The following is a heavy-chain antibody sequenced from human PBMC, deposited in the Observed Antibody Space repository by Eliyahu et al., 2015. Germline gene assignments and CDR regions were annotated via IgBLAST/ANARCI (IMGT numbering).Heavy chain of an antibody. CDR2: ISTYNDKT. V-gene: IGHV1-18*01. Sequence: QVQLIQSGAEVKKPGASVKVSCKASGYTFTSYGISWVRQAPGQGLEWMGWISTYNDKTNYAQNFLGRFTMTTDTSTSTAYMELTSLRSDDTAVYYCARGXYWVHWGQGTLVTVSS. J-gene: IGHJ4*02. D-gene: IGHD1-26*01. CDR3: ARGXYWVH. CDR1: GYTFTSYG.